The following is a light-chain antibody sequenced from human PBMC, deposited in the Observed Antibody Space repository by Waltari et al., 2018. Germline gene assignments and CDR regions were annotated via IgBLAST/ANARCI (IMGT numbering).Light chain of an antibody. V-gene: IGKV3-15*01. CDR1: QSVSFK. CDR3: NQYYYWPYT. CDR2: GVS. Sequence: ETVMTQSPATLSVSPGDRVTLSCRASQSVSFKLAWYQQKPGQVPRLLIYGVSTRATGVPARFSGSGSGTEFTLTISSLQSEDFAVYYCNQYYYWPYTFGLGTKLEIK. J-gene: IGKJ2*01.